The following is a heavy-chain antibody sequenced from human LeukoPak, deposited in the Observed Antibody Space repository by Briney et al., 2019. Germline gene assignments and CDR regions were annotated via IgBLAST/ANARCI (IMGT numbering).Heavy chain of an antibody. CDR1: GFPFRDHA. J-gene: IGHJ4*02. CDR2: ISYDARHE. CDR3: ARDEFDGYNLGPSIY. D-gene: IGHD5-24*01. V-gene: IGHV3-30*03. Sequence: GGSLGLSCEASGFPFRDHAMLWVRQAPGKGLEWVAVISYDARHENYADSVKGRFTVSRDDSRGTLYLQMNSLKTDDTAVYFCARDEFDGYNLGPSIYWGQGTLVTVSS.